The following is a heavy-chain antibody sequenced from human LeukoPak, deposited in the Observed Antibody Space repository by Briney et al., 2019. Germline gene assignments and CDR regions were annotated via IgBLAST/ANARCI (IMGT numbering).Heavy chain of an antibody. CDR2: ISGSSSYI. D-gene: IGHD4-11*01. CDR1: GFTFSSYS. V-gene: IGHV3-21*01. J-gene: IGHJ4*02. Sequence: PGGSLRLSCAASGFTFSSYSMNWVRQAPGKGLEWFSSISGSSSYIYYADSVKGRFTISRDNAKNLLFLQMNSLRAEDTAVYYCARELTTVTSYYFDYWGQGTLVTVSS. CDR3: ARELTTVTSYYFDY.